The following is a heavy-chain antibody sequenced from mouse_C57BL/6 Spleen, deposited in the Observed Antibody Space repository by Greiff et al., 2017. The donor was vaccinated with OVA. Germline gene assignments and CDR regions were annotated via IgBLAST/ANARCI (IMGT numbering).Heavy chain of an antibody. CDR1: GYTLTSYW. CDR2: IHPNSGST. Sequence: QVQLQQPGAELVKPGASVKLSCKASGYTLTSYWMHWVKQRPGQGLEWIGMIHPNSGSTNYNEKFKSKATLTVDKSSSTAYMQLSSLTSEDSAVYYCARDSSGYLFAYWGQGTLVTVSA. CDR3: ARDSSGYLFAY. D-gene: IGHD3-2*02. V-gene: IGHV1-64*01. J-gene: IGHJ3*01.